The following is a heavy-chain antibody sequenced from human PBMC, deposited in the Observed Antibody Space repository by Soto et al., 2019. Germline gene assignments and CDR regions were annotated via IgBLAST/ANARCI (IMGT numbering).Heavy chain of an antibody. J-gene: IGHJ3*02. CDR1: GFTFSSYS. Sequence: EVQLVESGGGLVQPGGSLRLSCAASGFTFSSYSMNWVRQAPGKGLEWVSYISSSSSTIYYADSVKGRFTISRDNAKNSLYLQMNSLRAEDTAVDYCANIAAAGYYGRKAFDIWGQGTMVTVSS. D-gene: IGHD6-13*01. CDR2: ISSSSSTI. CDR3: ANIAAAGYYGRKAFDI. V-gene: IGHV3-48*01.